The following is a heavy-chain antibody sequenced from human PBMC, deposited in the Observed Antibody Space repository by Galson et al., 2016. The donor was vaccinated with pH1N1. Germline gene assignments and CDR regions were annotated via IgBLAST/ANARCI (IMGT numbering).Heavy chain of an antibody. CDR3: ARRYYFDY. CDR2: IDPSDGTT. V-gene: IGHV1-46*01. CDR1: GYSVTRYY. Sequence: SVKVSCKASGYSVTRYYMHWVRQAPGQGLEWMGIIDPSDGTTTNSQKFQGRISLTRDTSTNSVHMELTTLRPDDSATYFCARRYYFDYWGQGTLVTVSS. J-gene: IGHJ4*02.